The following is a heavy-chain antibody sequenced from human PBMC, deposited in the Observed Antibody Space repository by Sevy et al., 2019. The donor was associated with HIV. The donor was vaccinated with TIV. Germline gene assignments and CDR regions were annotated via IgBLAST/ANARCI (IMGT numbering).Heavy chain of an antibody. CDR2: INGFNGYT. Sequence: ASVKVSCKASGYPFTSYSVTWVRQAPGQGLEWMGCINGFNGYTNYAQNLQGRVTMTRHTSKGTAYMELRSLRSDDTAVYFCARHHCTNGVCYWGDYWGQGTLVTVSS. J-gene: IGHJ4*02. CDR3: ARHHCTNGVCYWGDY. D-gene: IGHD2-8*01. CDR1: GYPFTSYS. V-gene: IGHV1-18*04.